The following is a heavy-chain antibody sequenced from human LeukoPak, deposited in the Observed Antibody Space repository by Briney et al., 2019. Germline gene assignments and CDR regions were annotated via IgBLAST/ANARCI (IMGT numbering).Heavy chain of an antibody. Sequence: GGSLRLSCAASGFTFSSYAMSWVRQAPGKGLEWVSAISGSGGGTYYADSVKGRFTISRDNSKNTLYLQMNSLRAEDTAVYYCAKAPFVTTTYYFDYWGQGTLVTVSS. V-gene: IGHV3-23*01. D-gene: IGHD4-11*01. J-gene: IGHJ4*02. CDR1: GFTFSSYA. CDR3: AKAPFVTTTYYFDY. CDR2: ISGSGGGT.